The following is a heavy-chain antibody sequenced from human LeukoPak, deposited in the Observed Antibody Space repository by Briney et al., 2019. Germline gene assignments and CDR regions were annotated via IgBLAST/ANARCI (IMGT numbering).Heavy chain of an antibody. Sequence: RASLRLSCAASGFTFSMYWMSWVRQAPGKGLEWVANVKHGGREKFYVDSVKGRVTFSRDNAKSSLDLQMINLRAEDTAVYYCARYGRGISAAGSPYGMDVWGQGNTVTVSS. CDR1: GFTFSMYW. J-gene: IGHJ6*02. CDR3: ARYGRGISAAGSPYGMDV. V-gene: IGHV3-7*01. D-gene: IGHD6-13*01. CDR2: VKHGGREK.